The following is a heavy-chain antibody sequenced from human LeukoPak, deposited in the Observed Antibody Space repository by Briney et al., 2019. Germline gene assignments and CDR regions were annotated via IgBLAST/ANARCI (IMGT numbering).Heavy chain of an antibody. D-gene: IGHD3-10*01. J-gene: IGHJ4*02. CDR3: AREKGFGELLFDY. CDR1: GYTFTGYY. V-gene: IGHV1-2*02. Sequence: ASVKVSCKASGYTFTGYYMHWVRQAPGQGLEWMGWTNPNSGDSNYAQKFQGRVTMTRDTSISTTYMELSRLRSDDTAVYYCAREKGFGELLFDYWGQGTLVTVSS. CDR2: TNPNSGDS.